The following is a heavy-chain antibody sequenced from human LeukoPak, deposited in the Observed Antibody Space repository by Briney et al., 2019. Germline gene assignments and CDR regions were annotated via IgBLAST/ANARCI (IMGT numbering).Heavy chain of an antibody. CDR3: AGGDYGFWSGYYGAENFDY. D-gene: IGHD3-3*01. CDR2: INPSGGST. V-gene: IGHV1-46*01. CDR1: GYTFTSYY. Sequence: ASVKVSCKASGYTFTSYYMHWVRQAPGQGLEWMGIINPSGGSTSYAQKFQGRVTMTRDTSTSTVYMELSSLRSEDTAVYYCAGGDYGFWSGYYGAENFDYWGQGTLVTVSS. J-gene: IGHJ4*02.